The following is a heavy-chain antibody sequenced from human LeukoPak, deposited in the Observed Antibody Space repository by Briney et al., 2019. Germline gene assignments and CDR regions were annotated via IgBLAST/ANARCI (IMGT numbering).Heavy chain of an antibody. CDR1: GFTFTSYD. J-gene: IGHJ4*02. CDR2: MNPISGHT. V-gene: IGHV1-8*01. Sequence: ASVKVSCRASGFTFTSYDINWVRQSTGQGLEWMGWMNPISGHTGYARKFQGRVTMTRDTSTSTVYMELSSLRSEDTAVYYCARDTDTYYDFWSGYYPGPLDYWGQGTLVTVSS. CDR3: ARDTDTYYDFWSGYYPGPLDY. D-gene: IGHD3-3*01.